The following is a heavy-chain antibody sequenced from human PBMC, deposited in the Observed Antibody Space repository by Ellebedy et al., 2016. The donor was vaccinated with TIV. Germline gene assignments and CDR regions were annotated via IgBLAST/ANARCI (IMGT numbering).Heavy chain of an antibody. Sequence: GESLKISCKGSGYSFTNYWINWVRQMPGKGLEWMGRIDPSDYETNYSPSFQGHVTISVDNSISAAYLQWSSLKASDTAMYYCAMSEPPIWGQGTRVTVSS. V-gene: IGHV5-10-1*01. CDR1: GYSFTNYW. CDR3: AMSEPPI. CDR2: IDPSDYET. J-gene: IGHJ4*02.